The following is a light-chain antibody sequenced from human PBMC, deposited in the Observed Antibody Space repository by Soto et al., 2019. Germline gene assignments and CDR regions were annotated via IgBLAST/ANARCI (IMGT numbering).Light chain of an antibody. J-gene: IGKJ1*01. Sequence: IVLTQSPVALSLSRGERATLSCRASQIVPSDYLAWYHQKPGQAPRLLIYGASSRATGIPDRFSGSGSGTDFTLTISRLEPEDFAVYYCQQSETFGQGTKVDIK. V-gene: IGKV3-20*01. CDR2: GAS. CDR3: QQSET. CDR1: QIVPSDY.